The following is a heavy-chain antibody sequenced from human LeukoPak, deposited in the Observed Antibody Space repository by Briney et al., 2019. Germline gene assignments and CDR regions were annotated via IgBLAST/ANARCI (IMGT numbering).Heavy chain of an antibody. V-gene: IGHV4-59*01. CDR2: TYDSGSS. Sequence: SETLSLTCAVSGGSMRNYYWSWIRQPPGKGLEWIGYTYDSGSSSYNPALRSRVSISIDTSKNQFSLNLSSVTAADTAVYYCARGWASSWYYFDFWGQGTLVTVSS. CDR3: ARGWASSWYYFDF. J-gene: IGHJ4*02. CDR1: GGSMRNYY. D-gene: IGHD2-2*01.